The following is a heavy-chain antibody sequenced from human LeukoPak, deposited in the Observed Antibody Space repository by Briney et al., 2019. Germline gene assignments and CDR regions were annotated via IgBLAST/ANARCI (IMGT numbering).Heavy chain of an antibody. CDR3: ARESNYCSSTSCYTSVPDPIDY. CDR2: ISSSSSYI. J-gene: IGHJ4*02. CDR1: GFTFSSYS. Sequence: GGSLRLSCAASGFTFSSYSMNWVRQAPGKGLEWVTAISSSSSYIYYADSVKGRFTISRDNAKNSLYLQMNSLRAEDTAVYYCARESNYCSSTSCYTSVPDPIDYWGQGTLVTVSS. D-gene: IGHD2-2*02. V-gene: IGHV3-21*01.